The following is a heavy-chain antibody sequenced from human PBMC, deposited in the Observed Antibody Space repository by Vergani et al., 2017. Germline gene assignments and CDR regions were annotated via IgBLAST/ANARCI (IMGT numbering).Heavy chain of an antibody. J-gene: IGHJ2*01. V-gene: IGHV4-61*08. CDR1: GASVSSSVSSSGYS. D-gene: IGHD3-22*01. CDR3: ARDGTPRYYYDSSGYPRDWYFDL. Sequence: QVRLQESGPGLVKPSETLSLTCTVSGASVSSSVSSSGYSWGWLRQPPGKGLEWIGYIYYSGSTNYNPSLKSRVTISVDTSKNQFSLKLSSVTAADTAVYYCARDGTPRYYYDSSGYPRDWYFDLWGRGTLVTVSS. CDR2: IYYSGST.